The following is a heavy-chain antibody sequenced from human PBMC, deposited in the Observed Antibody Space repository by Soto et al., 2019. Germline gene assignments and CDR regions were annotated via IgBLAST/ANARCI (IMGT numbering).Heavy chain of an antibody. V-gene: IGHV1-69*01. CDR3: ARALGCRSTSCTLDY. CDR2: IIPVSGAA. D-gene: IGHD2-2*01. Sequence: QVQLVQSGAEVKKPRSSVKVSCKASGGTFGSFAFSWVRQAPGQGLEWMGGIIPVSGAAHYAQKFQGRVTITADESTSTAYMELSSLRSQDTAVYYCARALGCRSTSCTLDYWGQGTRVIVSS. CDR1: GGTFGSFA. J-gene: IGHJ4*02.